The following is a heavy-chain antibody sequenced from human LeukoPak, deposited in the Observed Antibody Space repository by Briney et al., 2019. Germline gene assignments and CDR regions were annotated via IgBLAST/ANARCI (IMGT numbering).Heavy chain of an antibody. V-gene: IGHV4-34*01. Sequence: SETLSLTCTVSGGSISSYYWSWIRQPPGKGLEWIGEINHSGSTNYNPPLKSRVTISVDTSKNQFSLKLSSVTAADTAVYYCARGRSSYQLLYRSRGFDPWGQGTLVTVSS. CDR3: ARGRSSYQLLYRSRGFDP. J-gene: IGHJ5*02. D-gene: IGHD2-2*02. CDR1: GGSISSYY. CDR2: INHSGST.